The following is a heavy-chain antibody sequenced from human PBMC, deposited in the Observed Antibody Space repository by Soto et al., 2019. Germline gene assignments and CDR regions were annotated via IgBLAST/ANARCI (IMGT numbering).Heavy chain of an antibody. CDR1: GYTFTSYA. V-gene: IGHV1-3*01. J-gene: IGHJ6*02. D-gene: IGHD3-9*01. CDR3: ASSAYYDILTGLSPHPKYGMDV. CDR2: INAGNGNT. Sequence: ASVKVSCKASGYTFTSYAMHWVRQAPGQRLEWMGWINAGNGNTKYSQKFQGRVTITRDTSASTAYMELSSLRPEDTAVYYCASSAYYDILTGLSPHPKYGMDVWGQGTTVTVSS.